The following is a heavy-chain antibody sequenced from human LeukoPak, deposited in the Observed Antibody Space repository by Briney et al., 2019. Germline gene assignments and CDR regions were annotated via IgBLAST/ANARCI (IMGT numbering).Heavy chain of an antibody. CDR2: ISYDGSDK. CDR3: AKRPYAYGSGSPYFDY. V-gene: IGHV3-30*18. J-gene: IGHJ4*02. CDR1: GFTFSSYG. D-gene: IGHD3-10*01. Sequence: PGGSLRLSCAASGFTFSSYGMHWVRQAPGKGLEWVAVISYDGSDKYYADSVKGRFTIFRDNSKNTLSLQMNSLRPEDTAVYYCAKRPYAYGSGSPYFDYWGQGTLVTVSS.